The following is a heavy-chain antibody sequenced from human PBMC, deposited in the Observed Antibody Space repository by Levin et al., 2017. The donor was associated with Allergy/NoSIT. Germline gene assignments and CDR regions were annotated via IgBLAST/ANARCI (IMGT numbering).Heavy chain of an antibody. J-gene: IGHJ1*01. CDR1: GGSFSGHY. V-gene: IGHV4-34*01. CDR3: ASSRQSNCNSTNCYWFYYFHH. CDR2: INHSGAT. D-gene: IGHD2-2*01. Sequence: SQTLSLTCAVYGGSFSGHYWSWIRQPPGKGLEWIGEINHSGATNYNPSLKSRVIISVDTSKNQFSLKLSSVTAADTAVYYCASSRQSNCNSTNCYWFYYFHHWGQGTLVTVSS.